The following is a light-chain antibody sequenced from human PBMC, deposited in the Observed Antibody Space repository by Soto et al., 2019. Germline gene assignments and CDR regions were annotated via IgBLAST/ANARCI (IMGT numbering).Light chain of an antibody. CDR2: GAS. Sequence: EIVVTQSPATLSVSPGERATLSCRSSQSVSSNLAWYQQKPGQPPRLLIYGASTSATGIPARFSGSGSGTEFTLTISSLQSEDFAVYYCQQYNNWPSWTFGQGTKVEIK. CDR3: QQYNNWPSWT. V-gene: IGKV3-15*01. J-gene: IGKJ1*01. CDR1: QSVSSN.